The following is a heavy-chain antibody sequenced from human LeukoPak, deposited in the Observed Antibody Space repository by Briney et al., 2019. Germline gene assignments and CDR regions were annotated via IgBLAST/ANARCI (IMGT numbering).Heavy chain of an antibody. Sequence: ASVKVSCKASGYTFTSYGISWVRQAPGQGLEWMGWISAYNGNTNYAQKLQGRVTMTTDTSTSTAYMELRSLRSDDTAVYYCAREEVIAVAGDYYYYGMDVWGQGTTVTVSS. CDR2: ISAYNGNT. CDR1: GYTFTSYG. J-gene: IGHJ6*02. V-gene: IGHV1-18*01. D-gene: IGHD6-19*01. CDR3: AREEVIAVAGDYYYYGMDV.